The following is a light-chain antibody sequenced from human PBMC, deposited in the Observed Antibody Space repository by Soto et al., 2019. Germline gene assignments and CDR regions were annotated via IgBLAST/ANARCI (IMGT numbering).Light chain of an antibody. CDR3: SSDAGNYNYV. CDR2: EVT. V-gene: IGLV2-8*01. Sequence: QSVLTQPPSASGSLGQSVTIPCTGTSSDVGGYDHVSWYQQHPGKAPKLMIYEVTKRPAGAPDRFSGSKSGNTASLTVSGLQAEDEADYYCSSDAGNYNYVFGTGTKVTVL. J-gene: IGLJ1*01. CDR1: SSDVGGYDH.